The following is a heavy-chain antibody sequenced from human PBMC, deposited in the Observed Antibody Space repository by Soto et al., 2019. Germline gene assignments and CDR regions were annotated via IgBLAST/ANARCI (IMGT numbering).Heavy chain of an antibody. CDR1: GYTLSSFG. Sequence: QAQLVQSGAEVKKPGASVKVSCKASGYTLSSFGIHWVRQAPGQRLEWMGWINAGNGNTKYSQKLQGRVTFSRDTSANTAYRELTSLTSEDTAVYYCVRTRQQWLVGDSWGQGSLVTVSS. CDR3: VRTRQQWLVGDS. V-gene: IGHV1-3*01. D-gene: IGHD6-19*01. CDR2: INAGNGNT. J-gene: IGHJ4*02.